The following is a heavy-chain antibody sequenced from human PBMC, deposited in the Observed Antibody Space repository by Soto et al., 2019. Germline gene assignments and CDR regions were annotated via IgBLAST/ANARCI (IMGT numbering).Heavy chain of an antibody. J-gene: IGHJ4*02. Sequence: LSLTCTVSGVSISSSYWSWLRQSPGTGLEWIGYIYYTGTTNYNPSLKRRVTISLDTAKNQFSLNVNSLTTADTAVYFCAAGEASSRNLAPYYLDFWGQGTLVTVSS. D-gene: IGHD6-13*01. CDR1: GVSISSSY. V-gene: IGHV4-59*01. CDR2: IYYTGTT. CDR3: AAGEASSRNLAPYYLDF.